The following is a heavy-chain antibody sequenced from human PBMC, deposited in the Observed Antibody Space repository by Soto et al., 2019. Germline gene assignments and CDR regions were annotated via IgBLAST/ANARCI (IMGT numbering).Heavy chain of an antibody. J-gene: IGHJ4*02. Sequence: ASVKVSCKASGYTFTSYGISWVRQAPGQGLEWMGWISAYNGNTNYAQKLQGRVTMTTDTSTSTAYMELSSLRSEDTAVYYCARVGLMITFGGVIDTSPYYFDYWGQGTPVTVSS. CDR3: ARVGLMITFGGVIDTSPYYFDY. V-gene: IGHV1-18*01. CDR1: GYTFTSYG. CDR2: ISAYNGNT. D-gene: IGHD3-16*02.